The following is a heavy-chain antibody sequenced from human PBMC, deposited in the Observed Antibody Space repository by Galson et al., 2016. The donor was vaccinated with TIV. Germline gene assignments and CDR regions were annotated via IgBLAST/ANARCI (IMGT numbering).Heavy chain of an antibody. D-gene: IGHD3-22*01. CDR1: GFTFSIFA. V-gene: IGHV3-23*01. J-gene: IGHJ6*02. CDR2: ISGGGGST. CDR3: TKVPSSGFSYYYGLDV. Sequence: SLRLSCAASGFTFSIFAMTWVRQAPGMGLEWVSAISGGGGSTYYADNSKNTLFLQMNSLRAEDTAVYYCTKVPSSGFSYYYGLDVWGQGTTVTVSS.